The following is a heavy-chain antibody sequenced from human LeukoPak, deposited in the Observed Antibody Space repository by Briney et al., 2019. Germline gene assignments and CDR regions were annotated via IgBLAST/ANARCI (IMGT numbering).Heavy chain of an antibody. Sequence: GGSLRLSCAASGFTFSSYWMSWVRQAPGKGLEWVANMKQDGSEKYYVDSVKGRFTISRDNAKNSLYLQMNSLRAEDTAVYYCASSGSYWILFDYWGQGTLVTVSS. D-gene: IGHD1-26*01. J-gene: IGHJ4*02. V-gene: IGHV3-7*01. CDR2: MKQDGSEK. CDR1: GFTFSSYW. CDR3: ASSGSYWILFDY.